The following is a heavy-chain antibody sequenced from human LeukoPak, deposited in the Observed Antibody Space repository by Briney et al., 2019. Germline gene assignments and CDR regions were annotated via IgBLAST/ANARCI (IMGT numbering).Heavy chain of an antibody. CDR3: AKVQRWLQGAFDY. D-gene: IGHD5-24*01. J-gene: IGHJ4*02. CDR1: GFTFSSYG. V-gene: IGHV3-30*18. CDR2: ISYDGSNK. Sequence: GGSLRLSCAASGFTFSSYGMHWVRQAPGKGLEWVAVISYDGSNKYYADSVKGRFTISRDNSKNTLYLQMNSLRAEDTAVYYCAKVQRWLQGAFDYWGQGTLVTVSS.